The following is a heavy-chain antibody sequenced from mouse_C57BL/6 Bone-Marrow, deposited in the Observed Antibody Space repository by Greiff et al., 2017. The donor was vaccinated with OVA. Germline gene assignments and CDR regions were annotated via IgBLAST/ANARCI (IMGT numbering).Heavy chain of an antibody. D-gene: IGHD1-1*01. V-gene: IGHV1-50*01. J-gene: IGHJ2*01. CDR3: GRITTDPY. CDR1: GYTFTSYW. Sequence: QVQLKESGAELVRPGASVKLSCKASGYTFTSYWMQWVKQRPGQGLEWIGEIDPSDSYTNYNQKFKGKATLTVDTSSSTAYMQLSSLTSEDSAVYYCGRITTDPYWGQGTTLTVSS. CDR2: IDPSDSYT.